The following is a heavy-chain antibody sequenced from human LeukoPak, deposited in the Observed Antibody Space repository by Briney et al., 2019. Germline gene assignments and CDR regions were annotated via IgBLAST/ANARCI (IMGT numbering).Heavy chain of an antibody. CDR2: INHSGST. CDR1: GGSFSGYY. Sequence: SETLSLSCAVYGGSFSGYYWSWIRQPPGKGLEWIGEINHSGSTNYNPSLKSRVTISVDTSKNQFSLKLSSVTAADTAVYYCARGWAAMVKFDYWGQGTLVTVSS. J-gene: IGHJ4*02. D-gene: IGHD5-18*01. V-gene: IGHV4-34*01. CDR3: ARGWAAMVKFDY.